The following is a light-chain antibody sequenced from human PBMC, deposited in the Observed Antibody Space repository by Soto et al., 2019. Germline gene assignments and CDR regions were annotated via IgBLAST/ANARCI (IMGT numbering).Light chain of an antibody. CDR1: SSDVGSHNL. CDR2: EVS. Sequence: QSALTQPASVSGSPGQSITISCTGTSSDVGSHNLVSWYQQHPGQAPKLMIYEVSKRPLGVSTRFSASKSGNTASLTISGLKADDEADYYCCSYGGSRAVFGGGTQLTVL. J-gene: IGLJ7*01. CDR3: CSYGGSRAV. V-gene: IGLV2-23*02.